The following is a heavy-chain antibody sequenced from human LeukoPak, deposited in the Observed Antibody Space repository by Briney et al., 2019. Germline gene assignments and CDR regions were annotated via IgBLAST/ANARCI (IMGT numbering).Heavy chain of an antibody. CDR1: GFTFNNYA. CDR3: AKSGWYESSGPLYYFDY. J-gene: IGHJ4*02. D-gene: IGHD3-22*01. V-gene: IGHV3-23*01. CDR2: ISDSGGST. Sequence: GGSLRLSCAASGFTFNNYAMSWVRQAPGKGLEWVSGISDSGGSTYYADSVKGRFSISRDNSKNTLFLQMNSLRAEDTAVYSCAKSGWYESSGPLYYFDYWGQGTLVTVSS.